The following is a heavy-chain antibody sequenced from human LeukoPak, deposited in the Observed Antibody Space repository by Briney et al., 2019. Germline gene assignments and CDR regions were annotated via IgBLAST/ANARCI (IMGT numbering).Heavy chain of an antibody. J-gene: IGHJ6*03. V-gene: IGHV4-59*01. CDR1: GGSISSYY. Sequence: PSETLSLTCTVSGGSISSYYWSWIRQPPGKGLEWIGYIYYSGSTNYNPSLKSRVTISVDSSKDQFSLKLSSVTAAYTAAYYCARTTEGGYTYDYFYYYYMDVWGKGTTVTISS. D-gene: IGHD5-18*01. CDR2: IYYSGST. CDR3: ARTTEGGYTYDYFYYYYMDV.